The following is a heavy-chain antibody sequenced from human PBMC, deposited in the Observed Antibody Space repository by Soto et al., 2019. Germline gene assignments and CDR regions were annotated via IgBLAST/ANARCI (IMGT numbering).Heavy chain of an antibody. J-gene: IGHJ4*02. V-gene: IGHV1-69*13. CDR2: IIPIFGTA. CDR3: ARGPYDSSGYYYGSSSYFDY. Sequence: SVKVSCKASGGTFSSYAISWVRQAPGQGLEWMGGIIPIFGTANYAQKFQGRVTITADESTSTAYMELSSLRSEDTAVYYCARGPYDSSGYYYGSSSYFDYWGQGTLVTVSS. CDR1: GGTFSSYA. D-gene: IGHD3-22*01.